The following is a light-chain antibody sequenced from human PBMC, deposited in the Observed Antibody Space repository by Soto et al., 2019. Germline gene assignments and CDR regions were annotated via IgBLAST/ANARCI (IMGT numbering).Light chain of an antibody. CDR2: ASS. CDR1: QSISSY. Sequence: DIQMTQSPSSLSASVGDRVTITCRASQSISSYLNWYQQEPGEAPKFLIHASSTLHSGVPSRFSGSGSGTDFTLTINGLQPEDFATYFCQQSYTTPWTFGQGTKVDIK. CDR3: QQSYTTPWT. J-gene: IGKJ1*01. V-gene: IGKV1-39*01.